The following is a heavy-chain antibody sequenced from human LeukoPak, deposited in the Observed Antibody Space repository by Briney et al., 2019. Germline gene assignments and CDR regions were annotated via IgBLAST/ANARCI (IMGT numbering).Heavy chain of an antibody. J-gene: IGHJ4*02. Sequence: HPGGTLRLSCAASGFTFSNYGMSWVRQAPGKGLEWVSAISGSGGGTYYADSVKGRSTISRDNSKNTLYLQMNSLRAEDTAVYYCVKYGDGSGSYFPHLHFDYWGQGTLVTVSS. CDR1: GFTFSNYG. CDR3: VKYGDGSGSYFPHLHFDY. CDR2: ISGSGGGT. D-gene: IGHD3-10*01. V-gene: IGHV3-23*01.